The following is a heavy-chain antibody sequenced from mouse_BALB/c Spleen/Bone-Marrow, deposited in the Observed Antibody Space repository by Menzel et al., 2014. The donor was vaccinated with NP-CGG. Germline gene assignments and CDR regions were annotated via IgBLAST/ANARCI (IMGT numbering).Heavy chain of an antibody. V-gene: IGHV3-8*02. CDR3: ATYDGYCFDY. D-gene: IGHD2-3*01. J-gene: IGHJ2*01. CDR1: GDSITSGY. CDR2: ISYSGNT. Sequence: EVKLVESGPSLVKPSQTLSLPCSVTGDSITSGYWNWIRKFPGNKLEYMGYISYSGNTYYNPSLKSRISITRDTSKNQYYLQSNSVTTEDTATYYCATYDGYCFDYWGQGTTLTVSS.